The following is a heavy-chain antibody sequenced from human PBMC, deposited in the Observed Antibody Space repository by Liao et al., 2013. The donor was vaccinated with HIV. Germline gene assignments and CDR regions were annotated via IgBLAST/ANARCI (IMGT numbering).Heavy chain of an antibody. CDR2: IYSSGST. D-gene: IGHD2-15*01. V-gene: IGHV4-61*02. Sequence: QVQLQESGPGLVKPSETLSLTCNVSGASLSSGTYYWSWIRKPAGKGLEWVGRIYSSGSTNYNPSLNSRVTMSVDTSKNQFSLNLISVTAADTAVYYCARADLYRGGSDYWGQGTLVTVSS. J-gene: IGHJ4*02. CDR3: ARADLYRGGSDY. CDR1: GASLSSGTYY.